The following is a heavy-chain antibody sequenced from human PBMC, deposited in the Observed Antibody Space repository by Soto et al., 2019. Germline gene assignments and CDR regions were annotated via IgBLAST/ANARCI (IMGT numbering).Heavy chain of an antibody. J-gene: IGHJ4*02. V-gene: IGHV3-30*18. D-gene: IGHD2-21*02. Sequence: QVQLVESGGGVVQPGRSLRLSCAASGFTFSSYGMHWVRQAPGKGLEWVAVISYDGSNKYYADSVKGRFTISRDNSKNTLYLQMNSLRAEDTAVYYCAKDPFVYCGGDCYLIFDYWGQGTLVTVSS. CDR2: ISYDGSNK. CDR1: GFTFSSYG. CDR3: AKDPFVYCGGDCYLIFDY.